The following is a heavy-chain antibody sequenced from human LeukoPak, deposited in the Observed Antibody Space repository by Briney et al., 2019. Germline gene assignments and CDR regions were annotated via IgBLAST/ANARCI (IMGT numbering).Heavy chain of an antibody. J-gene: IGHJ4*02. CDR1: GGSFSGYY. D-gene: IGHD6-13*01. Sequence: SETLSLTCAVYGGSFSGYYWSWIRQPPGKGLEWIGEINHSGSTNYNPSPKRRVTISVDTSKNQFSLELSSVTAADTAVYYCARVRRSSSWHGVNRIDYWGQGTLVTVSS. CDR3: ARVRRSSSWHGVNRIDY. CDR2: INHSGST. V-gene: IGHV4-34*01.